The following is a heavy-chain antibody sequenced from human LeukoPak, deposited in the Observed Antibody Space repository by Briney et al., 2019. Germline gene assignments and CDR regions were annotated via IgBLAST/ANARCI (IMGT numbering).Heavy chain of an antibody. CDR3: ARDYYDSSGYSSPYGMDV. CDR2: IIPILGIA. CDR1: GGTFSSYA. V-gene: IGHV1-69*04. Sequence: ASVKVSCKASGGTFSSYAISWVRQAPGQGLEWMGRIIPILGIANYAQKLQGRVTMTTDTSTSTAYMELRSLRSDDTAVYYCARDYYDSSGYSSPYGMDVWGQGTTVTVSS. D-gene: IGHD3-22*01. J-gene: IGHJ6*02.